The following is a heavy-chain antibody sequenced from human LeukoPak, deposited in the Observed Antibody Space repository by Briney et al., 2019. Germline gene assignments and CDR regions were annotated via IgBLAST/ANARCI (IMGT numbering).Heavy chain of an antibody. CDR1: GFTFSSYW. CDR3: ARHLYYDFWSGYVGPLDY. Sequence: GGSLRLSCAASGFTFSSYWMSWVRQAPGKGLEWVANIKQDGSEKYYVDSVKGRFTISRDNAKNSLYLQMNGLRAEDTAVYYCARHLYYDFWSGYVGPLDYWGQGTLVTVSS. V-gene: IGHV3-7*01. CDR2: IKQDGSEK. J-gene: IGHJ4*02. D-gene: IGHD3-3*01.